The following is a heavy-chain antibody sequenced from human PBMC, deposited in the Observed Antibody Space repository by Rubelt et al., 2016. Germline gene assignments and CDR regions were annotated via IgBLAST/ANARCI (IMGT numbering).Heavy chain of an antibody. Sequence: QVQLVESGGGVVQPGRSLRLSCAASGFNFSNYGMHWVRQAPGKGLEWVAVIWYDGSNKYYADYGKGRLPISRDNSNNTLYLELNSLRAGETAVYYCARDQIATAGTWDWGQGTLVTVSS. D-gene: IGHD6-13*01. V-gene: IGHV3-33*01. J-gene: IGHJ4*02. CDR3: ARDQIATAGTWD. CDR1: GFNFSNYG. CDR2: IWYDGSNK.